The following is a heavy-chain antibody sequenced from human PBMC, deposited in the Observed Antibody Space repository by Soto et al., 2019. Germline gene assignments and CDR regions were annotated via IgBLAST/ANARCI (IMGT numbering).Heavy chain of an antibody. V-gene: IGHV4-39*06. J-gene: IGHJ6*02. D-gene: IGHD1-26*01. CDR3: ATDSATSYFGMDV. Sequence: TLSLTCTVSGDSITNNNFYRSWIRQPPGKGLEWIGEVNDSGSTNFNPSLKSRVTISVDTSKKQFTLKLTSVTAADTAVYYCATDSATSYFGMDVWGHGTTVTVSS. CDR2: VNDSGST. CDR1: GDSITNNNFY.